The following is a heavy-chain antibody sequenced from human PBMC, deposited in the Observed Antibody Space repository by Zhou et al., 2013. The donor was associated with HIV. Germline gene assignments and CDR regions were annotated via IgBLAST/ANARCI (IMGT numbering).Heavy chain of an antibody. CDR3: ARDGVVPAAFDY. CDR1: GYIFVNYG. Sequence: QVQLVQSGTEVKKPGTSVKVSCEAFGYIFVNYGISWVRQAPGQGLEWLGSISSYTGDTNYAQRLQGRVTMTTDTSTSTAYMELRTLRSDDTAVYYCARDGVVPAAFDYWGQGTLVTVSS. J-gene: IGHJ4*02. V-gene: IGHV1-18*01. D-gene: IGHD2-2*01. CDR2: ISSYTGDT.